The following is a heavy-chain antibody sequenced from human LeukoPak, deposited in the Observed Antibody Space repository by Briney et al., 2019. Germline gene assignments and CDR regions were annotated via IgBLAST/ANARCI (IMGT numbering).Heavy chain of an antibody. CDR2: INHGGST. CDR3: ARGRYVPTRGGAAAGFLDY. V-gene: IGHV4-34*01. CDR1: GVPFRGHY. D-gene: IGHD6-13*01. Sequence: SETLSLTCAVSGVPFRGHYCNWIRQPPGPGLKWSGGINHGGSTDYNPSLKSPVTISVYTSQKPFSLMLSSVTAADTAVYYCARGRYVPTRGGAAAGFLDYWGQRTLVTVST. J-gene: IGHJ4*02.